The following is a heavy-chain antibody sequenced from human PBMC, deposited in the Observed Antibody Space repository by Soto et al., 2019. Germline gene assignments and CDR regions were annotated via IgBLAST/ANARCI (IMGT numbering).Heavy chain of an antibody. CDR2: TSHDGTNK. V-gene: IGHV3-30*18. Sequence: PGGSLRLSCAPSGFTFSRYGIHWVRQAPGKGLEWVAVTSHDGTNKYYTDSVKGRFIISRDNSKNTLYLEMNSLRAEDTAVYYCAKETVATIRPTRIYYYYGLDVWGQGTTVTVSS. CDR3: AKETVATIRPTRIYYYYGLDV. CDR1: GFTFSRYG. D-gene: IGHD5-12*01. J-gene: IGHJ6*02.